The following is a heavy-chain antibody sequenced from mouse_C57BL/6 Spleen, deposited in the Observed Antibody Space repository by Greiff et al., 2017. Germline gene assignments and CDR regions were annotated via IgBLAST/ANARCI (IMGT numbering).Heavy chain of an antibody. J-gene: IGHJ1*03. D-gene: IGHD1-1*01. CDR3: ARRGYYGSPWYFEV. V-gene: IGHV1-50*01. CDR1: GYTFTSYW. CDR2: IDPSDGYT. Sequence: QVQLQQPGAELVKPGASVKLSCKASGYTFTSYWMQWVKQRPGQGLEWIGEIDPSDGYTNYNQKFKGKATLTVDTSSSTAYMQLSSLTSEDSAVYYCARRGYYGSPWYFEVWGTGTTVTVSS.